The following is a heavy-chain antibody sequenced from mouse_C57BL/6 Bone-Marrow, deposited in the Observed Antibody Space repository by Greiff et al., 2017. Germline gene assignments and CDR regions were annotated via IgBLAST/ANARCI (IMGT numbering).Heavy chain of an antibody. Sequence: VQLQQSGAELVRPGSSVKLSCKASGYTFTSYWMHWVKQRPIQGLEWIGNIDPSDSETHYNQKFKDKATLTVDKSSSTAYMQLSSLTSEDSAVYYEARWGLYYGSYVYFDYWGQGTTLTVSS. CDR1: GYTFTSYW. D-gene: IGHD2-1*01. V-gene: IGHV1-52*01. CDR3: ARWGLYYGSYVYFDY. J-gene: IGHJ2*01. CDR2: IDPSDSET.